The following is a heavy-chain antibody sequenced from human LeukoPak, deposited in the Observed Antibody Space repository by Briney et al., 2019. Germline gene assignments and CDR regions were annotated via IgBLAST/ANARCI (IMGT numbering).Heavy chain of an antibody. CDR2: ISSSSSYI. Sequence: GGSLRLSCAASGFTFSSYSMNWVRQAPGKGLEWVSSISSSSSYIYYADSVKGRFTISRDNAKNSLYLQMNSLRAEDTAVYYCARDGSPVGATKLDYWGQGTLVTVSS. J-gene: IGHJ4*02. CDR1: GFTFSSYS. CDR3: ARDGSPVGATKLDY. D-gene: IGHD1-26*01. V-gene: IGHV3-21*01.